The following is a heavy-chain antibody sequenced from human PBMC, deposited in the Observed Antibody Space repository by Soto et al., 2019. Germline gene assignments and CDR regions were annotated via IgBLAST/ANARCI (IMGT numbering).Heavy chain of an antibody. V-gene: IGHV1-69*06. CDR2: IIPIFGTA. CDR1: GGTFSSYA. J-gene: IGHJ5*02. D-gene: IGHD2-2*01. Sequence: QVQLVQSGAEVKKPGSSVKVSCKASGGTFSSYAISWVRQAPGQGLEWMGGIIPIFGTANYAQKFQGRVTITADKSTSTAYLELSSLRSQDTAVYYCASRCSSTSCYASTYWFDPWGQGTLVTVSS. CDR3: ASRCSSTSCYASTYWFDP.